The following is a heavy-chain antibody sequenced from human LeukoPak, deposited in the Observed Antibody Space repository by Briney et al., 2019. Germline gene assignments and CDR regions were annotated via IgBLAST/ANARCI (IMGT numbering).Heavy chain of an antibody. CDR1: GFTFSSYS. J-gene: IGHJ4*02. CDR2: ISGSSSHI. D-gene: IGHD6-13*01. V-gene: IGHV3-21*01. CDR3: AKDPWSSRSY. Sequence: GGSLRLSCSASGFTFSSYSMNWVRQAPGKGLEWVSSISGSSSHIYYGDSVKGRFTISRDNAKNSVYLQMNSLRAEDTAVYYCAKDPWSSRSYWGQGTRVTVSS.